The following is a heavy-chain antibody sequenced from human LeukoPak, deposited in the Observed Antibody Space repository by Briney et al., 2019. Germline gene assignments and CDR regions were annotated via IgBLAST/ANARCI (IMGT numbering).Heavy chain of an antibody. Sequence: ASVKVSCKASGYTFTRYGISWVREAPGQGLEWMGWISAYNGNTNYAQKLQGRVTMTTDTSTSTAYMELRSLRSDDTAVYYCARGVSVVPAARTDYWGQGTLVTVSS. CDR3: ARGVSVVPAARTDY. CDR1: GYTFTRYG. V-gene: IGHV1-18*01. CDR2: ISAYNGNT. D-gene: IGHD2-2*01. J-gene: IGHJ4*02.